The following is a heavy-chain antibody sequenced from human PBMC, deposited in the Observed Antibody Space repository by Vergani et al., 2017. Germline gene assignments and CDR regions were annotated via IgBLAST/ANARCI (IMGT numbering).Heavy chain of an antibody. D-gene: IGHD2-2*01. CDR3: ARVVTSSNRDYFDY. Sequence: QVQLVQSGAEVKKPGASVKVSCKASGYTFTDYFMHWVRQAPGQGLEWMGWINPNSGGTNYAQKFQGRVTMTRDTSISTAYMEMSNLRSEDTAVYYCARVVTSSNRDYFDYWGQGTLVTVSS. J-gene: IGHJ4*02. CDR1: GYTFTDYF. CDR2: INPNSGGT. V-gene: IGHV1-2*02.